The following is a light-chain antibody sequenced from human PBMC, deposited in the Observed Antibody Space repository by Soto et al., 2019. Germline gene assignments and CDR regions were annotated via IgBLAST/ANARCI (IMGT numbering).Light chain of an antibody. J-gene: IGLJ1*01. CDR3: CLYVGGRTYV. CDR1: VGL. Sequence: QSVLAQPAPVSGSPGQSITISCTGTVGLVSWYQQHPGKVPKLIIYDDTKRPSGVSSRFSGSKSGNTASLTISGLQTEDEADYYCCLYVGGRTYVFGTGTRSPS. V-gene: IGLV2-23*01. CDR2: DDT.